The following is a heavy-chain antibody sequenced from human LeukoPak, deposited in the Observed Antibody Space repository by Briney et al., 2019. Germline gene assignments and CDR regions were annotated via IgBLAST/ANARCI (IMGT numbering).Heavy chain of an antibody. V-gene: IGHV3-33*08. CDR3: GRDSLGGDY. CDR2: IWNDGSKK. CDR1: GFSFSTFG. J-gene: IGHJ4*02. Sequence: PGRSLRLSGAASGFSFSTFGMHWARRAPGKGLGWVAVIWNDGSKKFYAESVKGRFTISRDNSQNTLYLQMNRLRAEDTAVYYCGRDSLGGDYWGQGTLVTVSS. D-gene: IGHD3-16*01.